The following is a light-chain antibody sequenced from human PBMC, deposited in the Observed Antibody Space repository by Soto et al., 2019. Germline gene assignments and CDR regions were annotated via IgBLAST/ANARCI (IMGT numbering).Light chain of an antibody. CDR2: KAS. Sequence: DTQMTKSPSTLSASVGDRVTITCRASQSISSWLAWYQQKPGKAPKLLIYKASTLESGVPSNFSGSGSGTEFSLTISSLQPEDFATYYCQQYNAYPWTFGQGTKV. J-gene: IGKJ1*01. CDR3: QQYNAYPWT. CDR1: QSISSW. V-gene: IGKV1-5*03.